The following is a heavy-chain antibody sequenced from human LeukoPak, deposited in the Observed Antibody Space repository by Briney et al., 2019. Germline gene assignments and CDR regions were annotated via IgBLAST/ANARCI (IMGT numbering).Heavy chain of an antibody. J-gene: IGHJ1*01. CDR3: ARSPHITGKYDSSGFFQH. CDR2: ISGSGGST. D-gene: IGHD3-22*01. Sequence: PGGSLRLSCAASGFTFSTYAMSWVRQAPGKGLEWVSAISGSGGSTYYADSVKGRFTISRDNSKNTLYLQMNSLRAEDTAVYYCARSPHITGKYDSSGFFQHWGQGTLVTVSS. CDR1: GFTFSTYA. V-gene: IGHV3-23*01.